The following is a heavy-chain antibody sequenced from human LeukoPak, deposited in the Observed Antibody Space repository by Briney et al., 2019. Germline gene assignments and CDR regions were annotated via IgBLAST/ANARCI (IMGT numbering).Heavy chain of an antibody. D-gene: IGHD2-15*01. CDR3: AKGARDCSGGSCYYYYYYYMDV. CDR1: GSTFSSYG. Sequence: PGGSLRLSCAASGSTFSSYGMSWVRQAPGKGLEWVSAISGSGGSTYYADSVKGRFTISRDNSKNTLYLQMNSLRAEDTAVYYCAKGARDCSGGSCYYYYYYYMDVWGKGTTVTISS. J-gene: IGHJ6*03. CDR2: ISGSGGST. V-gene: IGHV3-23*01.